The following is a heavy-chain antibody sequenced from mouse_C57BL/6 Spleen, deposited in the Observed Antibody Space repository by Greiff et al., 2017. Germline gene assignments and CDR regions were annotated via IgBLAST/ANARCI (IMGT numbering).Heavy chain of an antibody. CDR1: GYSFTGYY. CDR2: INPSTGGT. CDR3: ARIYYDYDSDAMDY. Sequence: VHVKQSGPELVKPGASVKVSCKASGYSFTGYYMNWVKQSPEKSLEWIGEINPSTGGTTYNQKFKAKATLTVDKSSSTAYMQLKSLTSEDSAVYYCARIYYDYDSDAMDYWGQGTSVTVSS. D-gene: IGHD2-4*01. J-gene: IGHJ4*01. V-gene: IGHV1-42*01.